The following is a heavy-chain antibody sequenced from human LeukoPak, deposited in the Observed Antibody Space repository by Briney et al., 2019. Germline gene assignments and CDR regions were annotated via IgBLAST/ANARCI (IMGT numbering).Heavy chain of an antibody. CDR1: GYTFTSYG. J-gene: IGHJ5*02. CDR3: ARSFGELEGSWFDP. D-gene: IGHD3-10*01. V-gene: IGHV1-18*01. CDR2: ISAYNGNT. Sequence: GASVKVSCKASGYTFTSYGISWVRQAPGQGLEWMGWISAYNGNTNYAQKLQGRVTMTRDTSISTAYMELSRLRSDDTAVYYCARSFGELEGSWFDPWGQGTLVTVSS.